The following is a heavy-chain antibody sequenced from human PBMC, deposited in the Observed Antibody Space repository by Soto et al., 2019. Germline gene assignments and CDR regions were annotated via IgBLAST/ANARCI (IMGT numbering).Heavy chain of an antibody. V-gene: IGHV4-59*08. D-gene: IGHD3-10*01. CDR2: IFYSRKT. CDR1: GGSLKSYY. J-gene: IGHJ4*02. Sequence: SETPSPTFAVSGGSLKSYYWSWIRQPPGKGLEGSGYIFYSRKTHHNPPLQSRVTQSVDTSKKQLSPKTSSVTAAHKAVYYCTSRYGLGFDFWGQGTLVTVYS. CDR3: TSRYGLGFDF.